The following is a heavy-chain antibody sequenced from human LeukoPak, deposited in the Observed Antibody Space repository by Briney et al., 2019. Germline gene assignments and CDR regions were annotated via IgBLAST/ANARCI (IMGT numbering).Heavy chain of an antibody. D-gene: IGHD4-11*01. V-gene: IGHV3-66*01. CDR3: ARTTITTASDYFDC. J-gene: IGHJ4*02. Sequence: PGGSLRLSCAASGFTVSSNYMSWVRQAPGKGLEWVSVIYSGGSTYYADSVKGRFTISRDNSKNTLYLQMNSLRAEDTAVYYCARTTITTASDYFDCWGQGTLVAVSS. CDR1: GFTVSSNY. CDR2: IYSGGST.